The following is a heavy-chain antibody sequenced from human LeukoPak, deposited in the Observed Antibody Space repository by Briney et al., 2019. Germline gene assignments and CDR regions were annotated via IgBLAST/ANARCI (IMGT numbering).Heavy chain of an antibody. V-gene: IGHV3-21*01. D-gene: IGHD3-10*01. J-gene: IGHJ5*02. CDR2: ISSSSNYI. CDR1: GFTFSSYA. Sequence: GGSLRLSCAASGFTFSSYAMSWVRQAPGKGLEWVSSISSSSNYIYYADSVKGRFTISRDNAKNSLYLQINSLRAEDTAVYYCARLYGSGSTWGQGTLVTVSS. CDR3: ARLYGSGST.